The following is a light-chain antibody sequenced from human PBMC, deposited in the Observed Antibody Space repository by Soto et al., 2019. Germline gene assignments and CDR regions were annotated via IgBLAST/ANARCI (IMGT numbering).Light chain of an antibody. CDR3: QHYNNWPPQFT. CDR2: GAS. J-gene: IGKJ4*01. V-gene: IGKV3-15*01. CDR1: QSVSSN. Sequence: EVVMTQSPATLSVSPGARATLSCRASQSVSSNLAWYQQKVGQAPRLLMYGASVRATGVPTRFSGSGSGTVFTLTISSLQSEDFAVYFCQHYNNWPPQFTFGGGTKVEIK.